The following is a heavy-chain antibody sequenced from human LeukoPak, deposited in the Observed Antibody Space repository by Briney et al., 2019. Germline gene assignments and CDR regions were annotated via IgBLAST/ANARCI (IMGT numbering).Heavy chain of an antibody. V-gene: IGHV4-34*01. CDR3: ARSSYRVTRGYYYYYYYMDV. CDR2: INHSGST. Sequence: PSETLSLTCAVYGGSFSGYYWSWIRQPPGKGLEWIGEINHSGSTNYNPSLKSRVTISVDTSKNQFFLKLSSVTAADTAVYYCARSSYRVTRGYYYYYYYMDVWGKGTTVTVSS. CDR1: GGSFSGYY. D-gene: IGHD2-2*02. J-gene: IGHJ6*03.